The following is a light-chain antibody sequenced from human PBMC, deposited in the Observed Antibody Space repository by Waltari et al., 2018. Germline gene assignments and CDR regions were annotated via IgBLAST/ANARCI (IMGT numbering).Light chain of an antibody. CDR1: QSVRSF. V-gene: IGKV3-11*01. CDR2: DAS. Sequence: ETVLTQSPATLSLSPGESATLSCKASQSVRSFLAWYQHKPGQAPRLLIYDASNRATGIPPRFSGSGSGTDFTLTITRLEPEDSAVYYCQQRNNWPPRYTFGQGTKLGIK. CDR3: QQRNNWPPRYT. J-gene: IGKJ2*01.